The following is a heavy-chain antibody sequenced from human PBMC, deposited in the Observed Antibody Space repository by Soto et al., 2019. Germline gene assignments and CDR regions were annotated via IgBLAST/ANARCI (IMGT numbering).Heavy chain of an antibody. J-gene: IGHJ4*02. V-gene: IGHV4-34*01. D-gene: IGHD5-12*01. CDR3: AGGLRWLRFLYYFDY. CDR2: INHSGST. Sequence: QVQLQQWGAGLLKPSETLSLTCAVYGGSFSGYYWSWIRQPPGKGLEWIGEINHSGSTNYNPSLQNRVNISVDTSRNQFSLQLSSVTAADTAVYYCAGGLRWLRFLYYFDYCGQGTLVAVSS. CDR1: GGSFSGYY.